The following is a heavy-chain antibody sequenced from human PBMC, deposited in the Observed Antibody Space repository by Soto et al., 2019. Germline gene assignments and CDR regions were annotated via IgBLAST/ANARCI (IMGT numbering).Heavy chain of an antibody. CDR3: VRGDYGDYSHWFDP. D-gene: IGHD4-17*01. CDR1: GYTFTKFD. CDR2: MNPNSGNT. Sequence: QVQLVQSGAEVKKPGASVRVSCKASGYTFTKFDINWVRQATGQGLEWMGWMNPNSGNTGYAQKFQGRVTMTRNTSITTAYIELSTLRSEDPAVYYCVRGDYGDYSHWFDPWGQGTLVTVSS. J-gene: IGHJ5*02. V-gene: IGHV1-8*01.